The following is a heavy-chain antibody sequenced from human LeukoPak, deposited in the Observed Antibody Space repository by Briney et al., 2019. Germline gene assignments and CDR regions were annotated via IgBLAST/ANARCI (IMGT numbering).Heavy chain of an antibody. Sequence: PGGSLRLSCAASGFTFSSYAMHWVRQAPGKGLEWVAVISYDGSNKYYADSVKGRFTISRDNSKNTLYLQMNSLRAEDTAVYYCARGYCSGGSCYSGSYYYGMDVWGQGTTVTVSS. CDR3: ARGYCSGGSCYSGSYYYGMDV. J-gene: IGHJ6*02. CDR1: GFTFSSYA. CDR2: ISYDGSNK. D-gene: IGHD2-15*01. V-gene: IGHV3-30-3*01.